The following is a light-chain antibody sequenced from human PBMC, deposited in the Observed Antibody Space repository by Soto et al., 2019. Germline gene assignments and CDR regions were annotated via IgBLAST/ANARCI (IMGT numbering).Light chain of an antibody. CDR2: GAS. CDR3: QQYGSSPRT. J-gene: IGKJ1*01. CDR1: QSVSSSY. V-gene: IGKV3-20*01. Sequence: EIVLTQSPGTLSLSPGERATLSCRASQSVSSSYLAWYQQKPGQAPRLLIYGASSRATGIPDRFSGSGSGTDFTITISRLEPEDFAVYFCQQYGSSPRTLGQGTKVESK.